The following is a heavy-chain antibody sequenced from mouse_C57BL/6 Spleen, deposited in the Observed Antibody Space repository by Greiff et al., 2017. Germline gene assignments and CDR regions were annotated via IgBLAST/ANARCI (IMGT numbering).Heavy chain of an antibody. D-gene: IGHD3-2*02. CDR1: GFTFSDYY. V-gene: IGHV5-12*01. CDR3: ARETAQARGAY. J-gene: IGHJ3*01. CDR2: ISNGGGST. Sequence: EVMLVESGGGLVQPGGSLKLSCAASGFTFSDYYMYWVRQTPEKRLEWVAYISNGGGSTYYPDTVKGRFTISRDNAKNTLYLQMSRLKSEDTAMYYYARETAQARGAYWGQGTLVTVSA.